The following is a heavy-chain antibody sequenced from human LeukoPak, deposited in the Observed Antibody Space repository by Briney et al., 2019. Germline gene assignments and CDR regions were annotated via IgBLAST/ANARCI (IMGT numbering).Heavy chain of an antibody. CDR2: IYSGGST. CDR3: AKEHYDFWSGYYGGLLAGWFDP. CDR1: GFTVTSNY. J-gene: IGHJ5*02. D-gene: IGHD3-3*01. V-gene: IGHV3-53*01. Sequence: GVSLRLSCAASGFTVTSNYMTWVRQAPGKGLEWVSVIYSGGSTYYADSVKGRFTISRDNSKNTLYLQMNSLRVEDTAVYYCAKEHYDFWSGYYGGLLAGWFDPWGQGTLDTVSS.